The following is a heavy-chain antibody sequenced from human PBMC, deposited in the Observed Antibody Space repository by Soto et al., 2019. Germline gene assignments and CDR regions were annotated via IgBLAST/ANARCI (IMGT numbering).Heavy chain of an antibody. CDR1: GGSFSGYY. J-gene: IGHJ5*02. CDR2: INHSGST. Sequence: ETLSLTCAVYGGSFSGYYWSWIRQPPGKGLEWIGEINHSGSTNYNPSLKSRVTISVDTSKNQFSLKLSSVTAADTAVYYCARGRGVNWFDPWGQGTLVTVSS. D-gene: IGHD3-10*01. CDR3: ARGRGVNWFDP. V-gene: IGHV4-34*01.